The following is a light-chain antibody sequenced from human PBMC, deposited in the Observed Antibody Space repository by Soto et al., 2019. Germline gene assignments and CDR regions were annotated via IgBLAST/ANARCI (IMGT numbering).Light chain of an antibody. CDR2: EVT. V-gene: IGLV2-8*01. CDR1: SSDVGDYNY. CDR3: SSYAGGYNLRD. J-gene: IGLJ1*01. Sequence: QSALTQPPSASGSPGQSVTISCTGTSSDVGDYNYVSWYQQHPGRAPKLMIYEVTKRPSGVPDRFSGSKSGNTASLTVSGLQADDEADYYCSSYAGGYNLRDFGTGTKVTVL.